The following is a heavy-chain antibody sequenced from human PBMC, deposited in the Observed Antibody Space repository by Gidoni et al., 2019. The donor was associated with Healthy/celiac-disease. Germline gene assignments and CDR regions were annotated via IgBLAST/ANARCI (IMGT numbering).Heavy chain of an antibody. Sequence: QVQLQEPGPGLVKPSETLSLICAVAGYSISSGYYWGWIRQPPRTGLEWIGSIYHSGSTYYNPSLKSRVTISVDTSKNQFSLKLSSVTAADTAVYYCARRGFGDFDYWGQGTLVTVSS. J-gene: IGHJ4*02. CDR3: ARRGFGDFDY. CDR2: IYHSGST. D-gene: IGHD3-3*01. V-gene: IGHV4-38-2*01. CDR1: GYSISSGYY.